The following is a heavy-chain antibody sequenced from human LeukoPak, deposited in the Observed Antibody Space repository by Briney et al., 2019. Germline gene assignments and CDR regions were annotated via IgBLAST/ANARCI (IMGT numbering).Heavy chain of an antibody. CDR2: ISRSGSTI. CDR1: GFTFRDYY. J-gene: IGHJ4*02. V-gene: IGHV3-11*01. Sequence: GGSLRLSCAASGFTFRDYYMSWIREAPGKGLEWVSYISRSGSTIYYADSVKGRFTISRDNAKNSLYLHMNSLRAEDTAVYYCASGSGWSFDYWGQGTLVTVSS. D-gene: IGHD6-19*01. CDR3: ASGSGWSFDY.